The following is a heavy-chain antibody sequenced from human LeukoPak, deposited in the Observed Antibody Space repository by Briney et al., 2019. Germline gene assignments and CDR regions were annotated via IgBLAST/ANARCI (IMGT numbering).Heavy chain of an antibody. D-gene: IGHD3-9*01. CDR1: GFTFDDYG. J-gene: IGHJ4*02. CDR2: INWNGGST. Sequence: GGSLRLSCAASGFTFDDYGMSWVRQAPGKGLEWVSGINWNGGSTGYADSVKGRFTISRDNVKNSLYLQMNSLRAEDTALYYCARGPNYDILTGYYNQYYFDYWGQGTLVTVSS. CDR3: ARGPNYDILTGYYNQYYFDY. V-gene: IGHV3-20*04.